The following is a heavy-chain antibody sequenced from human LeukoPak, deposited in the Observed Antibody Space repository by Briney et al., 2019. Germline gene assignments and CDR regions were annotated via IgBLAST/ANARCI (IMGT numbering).Heavy chain of an antibody. V-gene: IGHV4-34*01. J-gene: IGHJ3*02. CDR2: INHSGST. D-gene: IGHD3-10*01. CDR3: ARDRMVRGFGI. CDR1: GGSFSGYY. Sequence: SETLSLTCAVYGGSFSGYYWSWIRQPPGKGLEWIGEINHSGSTNYNPSLKSRVTISVDTSKNQFSLKLSSVTAADTAVYYCARDRMVRGFGIWGQGTMVTVSS.